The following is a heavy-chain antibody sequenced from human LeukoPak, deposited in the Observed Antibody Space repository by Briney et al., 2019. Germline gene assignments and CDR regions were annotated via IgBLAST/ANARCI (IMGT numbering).Heavy chain of an antibody. CDR2: IYPGDSDT. D-gene: IGHD6-13*01. V-gene: IGHV5-51*01. CDR1: GYRFTSYW. CDR3: ARRGSWYTHDY. J-gene: IGHJ4*02. Sequence: GESLKISCKGSGYRFTSYWLGWVRQLPGQGLQWMGIIYPGDSDTRYSPSFQGQVTISADKSISTAYLQWSSLKASDTAMYYCARRGSWYTHDYWGQGTLVTVSS.